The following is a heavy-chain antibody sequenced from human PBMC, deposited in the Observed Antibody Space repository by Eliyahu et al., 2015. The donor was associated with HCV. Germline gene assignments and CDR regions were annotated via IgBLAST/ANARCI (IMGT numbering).Heavy chain of an antibody. Sequence: HLVESGGGLVKPGGSLRLSCAASGFTFRSYSMNWVRQAPGKGLEWVSYISRDSNSIYYGDSVKGRFTISRDNAKKSLYLXMSSLRDEDTAVYYCARDHQQREYDFGPYGMDVWGQGTTVTVSS. D-gene: IGHD4/OR15-4a*01. J-gene: IGHJ6*02. CDR3: ARDHQQREYDFGPYGMDV. CDR2: ISRDSNSI. V-gene: IGHV3-48*02. CDR1: GFTFRSYS.